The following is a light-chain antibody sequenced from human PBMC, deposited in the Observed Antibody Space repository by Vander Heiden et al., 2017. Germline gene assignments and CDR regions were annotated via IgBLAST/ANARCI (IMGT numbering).Light chain of an antibody. CDR1: TSNIGSNH. CDR2: RNN. J-gene: IGLJ3*02. CDR3: AVWDDSRSGVV. V-gene: IGLV1-47*01. Sequence: QSVLTQPPSRSGTPGQRVTISCSGSTSNIGSNHVYWYQQLPGTAPKPLIYRNNQRPAGAPDRFSVSKSGTSASLAISGLRAEEEAGYYCAVWDDSRSGVVFGAGTKRTVL.